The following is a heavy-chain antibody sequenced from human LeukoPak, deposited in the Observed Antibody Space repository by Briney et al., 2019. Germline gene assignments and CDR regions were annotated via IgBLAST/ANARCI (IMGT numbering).Heavy chain of an antibody. CDR3: ARDPLIAAAGGYGMDV. D-gene: IGHD6-13*01. J-gene: IGHJ6*02. V-gene: IGHV3-74*01. CDR2: INSDGSST. CDR1: GFTFSSYW. Sequence: GGSLRLSCAASGFTFSSYWMHWVRQAPGKGLVWVSPINSDGSSTSYADSVKGRFTISRDNAKNTLYLQMNSLRAEDTAVYYCARDPLIAAAGGYGMDVWGQGTTVTVSS.